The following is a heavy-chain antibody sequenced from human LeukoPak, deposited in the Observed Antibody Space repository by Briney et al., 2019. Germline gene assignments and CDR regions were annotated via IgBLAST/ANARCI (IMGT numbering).Heavy chain of an antibody. V-gene: IGHV1-69*13. CDR1: GGTFISYA. CDR2: IIPIFGTA. D-gene: IGHD3-10*01. Sequence: GASVKVSCKASGGTFISYAISWVRQAPGQGLEWMGGIIPIFGTANYAQKFQGRVTITADESTSTAYMELSSLRSEDTAVYYCARDKSPYYYGSGSYNWFDPWGQGTLVTVSS. J-gene: IGHJ5*02. CDR3: ARDKSPYYYGSGSYNWFDP.